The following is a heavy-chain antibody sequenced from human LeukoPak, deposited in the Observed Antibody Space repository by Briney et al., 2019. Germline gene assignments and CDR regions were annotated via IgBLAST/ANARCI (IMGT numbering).Heavy chain of an antibody. V-gene: IGHV4-30-4*01. CDR1: GCSISGGDYY. J-gene: IGHJ2*01. D-gene: IGHD2-2*01. CDR3: ARRGRVYCSSNSCYGCFDL. Sequence: SETLSLTCTVSGCSISGGDYYWTWIRQPPGKGLEWIGYIYYNGRAYYNPSLKSRVTISVDTSKNQFSLKLSSVTAADTAVYYCARRGRVYCSSNSCYGCFDLWGRGTLVTVSS. CDR2: IYYNGRA.